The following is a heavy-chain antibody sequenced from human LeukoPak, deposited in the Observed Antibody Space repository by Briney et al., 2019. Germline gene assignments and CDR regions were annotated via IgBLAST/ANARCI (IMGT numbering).Heavy chain of an antibody. CDR3: ARERYYDFWSGYSDYYGMDV. CDR1: GFTFSSYW. Sequence: GGSLRLSRAASGFTFSSYWMSWVRQAPGKGLEWVANIKQDGSEKYYVDSVKGRFTISRDNAKNSLYLQMNSLRAEDTAVYYCARERYYDFWSGYSDYYGMDVWGQGTTVTVSS. CDR2: IKQDGSEK. D-gene: IGHD3-3*01. J-gene: IGHJ6*02. V-gene: IGHV3-7*01.